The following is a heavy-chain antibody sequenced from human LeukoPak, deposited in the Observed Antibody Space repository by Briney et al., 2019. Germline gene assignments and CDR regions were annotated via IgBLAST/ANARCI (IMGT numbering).Heavy chain of an antibody. CDR3: AEGTTA. D-gene: IGHD2/OR15-2a*01. CDR2: INQDGSEK. J-gene: IGHJ5*02. CDR1: GFTFTNQW. V-gene: IGHV3-7*01. Sequence: PGGSQRLSCAASGFTFTNQWMSWVRQAPGKGLEWVANINQDGSEKFYVDSVKGRFTISRDNAKNSLYLQMNSLRAEDTAVYYCAEGTTAWGQGTLVTVSS.